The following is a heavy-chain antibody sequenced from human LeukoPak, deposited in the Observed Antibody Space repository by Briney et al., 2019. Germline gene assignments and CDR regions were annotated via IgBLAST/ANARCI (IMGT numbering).Heavy chain of an antibody. D-gene: IGHD6-13*01. Sequence: GGSLRLSCAASGFTFSDYYMSWIRQAPGKGLEWVSYISSSSYTNYADSVKGRFTISRDNAKNSLYLQMNSLRAEDTAVYYCGRDHDSSSWYGFPRIYYYYGMDVWGQGTTVTVSS. CDR3: GRDHDSSSWYGFPRIYYYYGMDV. V-gene: IGHV3-11*06. CDR1: GFTFSDYY. CDR2: ISSSSYT. J-gene: IGHJ6*02.